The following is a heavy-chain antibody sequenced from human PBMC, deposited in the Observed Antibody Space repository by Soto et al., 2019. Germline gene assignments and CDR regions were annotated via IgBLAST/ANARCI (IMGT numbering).Heavy chain of an antibody. CDR2: MYNTGST. D-gene: IGHD3-22*01. CDR3: ARGAFYYDGSAYYSN. CDR1: GGSISGYY. V-gene: IGHV4-59*01. Sequence: SETLSLTCTVSGGSISGYYWSWIRQPPGKGLEWIGYMYNTGSTVYNPSFKSRVTISVDTSKNQFSLKLSSVTAADTAVYYCARGAFYYDGSAYYSNWGQGTLVTAPQ. J-gene: IGHJ4*02.